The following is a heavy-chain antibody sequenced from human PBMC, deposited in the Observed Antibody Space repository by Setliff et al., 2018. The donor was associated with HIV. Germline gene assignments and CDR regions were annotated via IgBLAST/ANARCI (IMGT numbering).Heavy chain of an antibody. CDR2: IWYDGSNE. CDR1: GFTFSSYG. Sequence: GGSLRLSCAASGFTFSSYGMHWVRQTPGKGLEWVAVIWYDGSNENYAGSVKGRFTISRDNSKKTLYLQMNSLRAEDTAVYYCARKPRDGYYIDYWGQGTLVTVSS. D-gene: IGHD3-10*01. V-gene: IGHV3-33*01. CDR3: ARKPRDGYYIDY. J-gene: IGHJ4*02.